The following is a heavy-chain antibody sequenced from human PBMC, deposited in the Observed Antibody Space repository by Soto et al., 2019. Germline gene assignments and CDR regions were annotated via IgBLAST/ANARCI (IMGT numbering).Heavy chain of an antibody. CDR3: ARGGDTDYYDSSMIAY. V-gene: IGHV4-59*01. CDR1: GGSIGSYY. J-gene: IGHJ4*02. D-gene: IGHD3-22*01. Sequence: LSLTCTVSGGSIGSYYWSWIRQPPGKGLEWIGYIYYSGSTNYNPSLKSPVTISVDTSKNQFSLKLSSVTAADTAVYYCARGGDTDYYDSSMIAYWGQGTLVTVSS. CDR2: IYYSGST.